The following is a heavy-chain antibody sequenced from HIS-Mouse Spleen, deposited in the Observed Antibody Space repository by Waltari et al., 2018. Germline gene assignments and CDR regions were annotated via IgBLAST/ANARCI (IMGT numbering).Heavy chain of an antibody. J-gene: IGHJ2*01. V-gene: IGHV4-39*07. D-gene: IGHD6-13*01. CDR2: IYYSGST. Sequence: QLQLQESGPGLVKPSETLSLTCTVSGGSISSSSYYWGWIRQPPGKGLEWIGSIYYSGSTYSDPSLTCRVTISVDTSKNQFSLKLSSVTAADTAVYYCAREIPYSSSWYDWYFDLWGRGTLVTVSS. CDR1: GGSISSSSYY. CDR3: AREIPYSSSWYDWYFDL.